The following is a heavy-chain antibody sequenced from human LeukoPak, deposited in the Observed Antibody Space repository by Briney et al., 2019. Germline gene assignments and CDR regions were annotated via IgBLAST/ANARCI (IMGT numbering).Heavy chain of an antibody. D-gene: IGHD3-22*01. CDR3: ARATSLITMIVVVTHAFDI. J-gene: IGHJ3*02. CDR2: ISSSGSTI. CDR1: GFTFSSYE. V-gene: IGHV3-48*03. Sequence: GGSLRLSCAASGFTFSSYEMNWVRQAPGKGLEWVSYISSSGSTIYHADSVKGRFTISRDNAKNSLYLQMNSLRAEDTAVYYCARATSLITMIVVVTHAFDIWGQGTMVTVSS.